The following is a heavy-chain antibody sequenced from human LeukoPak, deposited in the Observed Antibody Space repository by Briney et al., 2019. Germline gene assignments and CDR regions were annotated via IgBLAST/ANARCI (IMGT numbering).Heavy chain of an antibody. D-gene: IGHD3-22*01. V-gene: IGHV3-30-3*01. CDR3: ARSGLGLVTTTD. CDR1: GFTFSSYA. CDR2: ISYDGSNK. Sequence: GRSLRLSCAASGFTFSSYAMHWVRQAPGKGLEWVAVISYDGSNKYYADSVKGRFTIPRDNSKNTLYLQMNSLRAEDTAVYYCARSGLGLVTTTDWGQGTLVTVSS. J-gene: IGHJ4*02.